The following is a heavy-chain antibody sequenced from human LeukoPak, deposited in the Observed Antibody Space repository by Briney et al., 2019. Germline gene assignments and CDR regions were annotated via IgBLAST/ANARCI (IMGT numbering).Heavy chain of an antibody. CDR2: IYSGGST. V-gene: IGHV3-66*01. CDR1: GFTFSSYS. Sequence: GGSLRLSCAASGFTFSSYSMNWVRQAPGKGLEWVSVIYSGGSTYYADSVKGRFTISRDNSKNTLYLQMNSLRAEDTAVYYCARGGSSRYSFGFGWGQGTLVTVSS. J-gene: IGHJ1*01. D-gene: IGHD5-18*01. CDR3: ARGGSSRYSFGFG.